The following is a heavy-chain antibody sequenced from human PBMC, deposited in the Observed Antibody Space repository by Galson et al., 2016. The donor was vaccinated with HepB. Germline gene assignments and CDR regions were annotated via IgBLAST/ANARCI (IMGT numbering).Heavy chain of an antibody. J-gene: IGHJ6*02. CDR1: GFNFGIYG. CDR2: IWHDGDKK. Sequence: SLRLSCATSGFNFGIYGMHWVRQAPGKGLEWLAAIWHDGDKKFYADSVKGRFTISRDNSKNTLYLEMKNLRVEDTAVYRCAKDTARYCSSTSCSYGMDVWGQGTTVTVSS. CDR3: AKDTARYCSSTSCSYGMDV. V-gene: IGHV3-33*06. D-gene: IGHD2-2*01.